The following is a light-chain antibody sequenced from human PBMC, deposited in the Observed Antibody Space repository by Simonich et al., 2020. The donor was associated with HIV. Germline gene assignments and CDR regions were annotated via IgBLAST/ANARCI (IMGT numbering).Light chain of an antibody. CDR1: SSYVGGYNY. J-gene: IGLJ2*01. V-gene: IGLV2-14*03. CDR2: DVS. CDR3: NSHSSNSNVI. Sequence: QSALTQPASVSGSPGQSITISCTGTSSYVGGYNYVSWYQRHPGKAPKLLLYDVSKRPSGVANRFSGSKSGNTASLTISGLLAEDEASYFCNSHSSNSNVIFGGGTRVTVL.